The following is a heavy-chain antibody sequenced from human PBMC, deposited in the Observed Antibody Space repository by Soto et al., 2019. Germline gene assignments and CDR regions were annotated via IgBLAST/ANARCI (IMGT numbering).Heavy chain of an antibody. Sequence: GGSLRLSCAASGFTFSSYGMHWVRQAPGKGLEWVAVIWYDGSNKYYADSVKGRFTISRDNSKNTLYLQMNSLRAEDTAVYHCARGNYDFWSGYSYYYYGMDVWGQGTTVTVSS. J-gene: IGHJ6*02. D-gene: IGHD3-3*01. CDR1: GFTFSSYG. CDR2: IWYDGSNK. V-gene: IGHV3-33*01. CDR3: ARGNYDFWSGYSYYYYGMDV.